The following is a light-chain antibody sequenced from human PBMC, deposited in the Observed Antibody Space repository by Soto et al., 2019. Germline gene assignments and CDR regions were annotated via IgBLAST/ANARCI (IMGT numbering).Light chain of an antibody. CDR1: SGHSSYA. Sequence: QSVLTQSPSASASLGASVKLTCTLSSGHSSYAIAWHQQQPEKGPRYLMKLNSDGSHSKGDGIPDRFSGSSSGAERYLTISSLQSEDEADYYCQTWGTGTLAFGGGTQLTVL. CDR3: QTWGTGTLA. CDR2: LNSDGSH. J-gene: IGLJ7*01. V-gene: IGLV4-69*01.